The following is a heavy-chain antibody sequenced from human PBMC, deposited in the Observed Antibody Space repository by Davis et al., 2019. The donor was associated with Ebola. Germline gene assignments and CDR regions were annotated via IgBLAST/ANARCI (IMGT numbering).Heavy chain of an antibody. CDR1: GFTFSSYA. V-gene: IGHV3-30-3*01. CDR3: ARRTVTPRLGAFDI. D-gene: IGHD4-17*01. Sequence: GESLKISCAASGFTFSSYAMHWVRQAPGKGLEWVAVISYDGSNKYYADSVKGRFTISRDNSKNTLYLQMNSLRAEDTAVYYCARRTVTPRLGAFDIWGQGTMVTVSS. CDR2: ISYDGSNK. J-gene: IGHJ3*02.